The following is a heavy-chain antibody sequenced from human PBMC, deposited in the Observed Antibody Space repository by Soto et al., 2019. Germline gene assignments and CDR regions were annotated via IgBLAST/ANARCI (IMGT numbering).Heavy chain of an antibody. CDR2: LSSSSSTI. V-gene: IGHV3-48*02. J-gene: IGHJ4*02. CDR3: ARDRRAPV. Sequence: EVQRVEPGGGLVQPGGSLRLSCAASGFTFSSYSMNWVRQAPGKGLQWVSYLSSSSSTIYYADSVKGRFTISRDIDKNSQYLQRNSRRDEDTVSYYGARDRRAPVWGQGALITVS. CDR1: GFTFSSYS.